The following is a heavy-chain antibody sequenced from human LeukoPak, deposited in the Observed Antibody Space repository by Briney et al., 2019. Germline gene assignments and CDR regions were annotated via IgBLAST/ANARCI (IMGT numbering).Heavy chain of an antibody. J-gene: IGHJ3*02. V-gene: IGHV4-59*11. CDR3: ARDYYDSRGEAFDI. Sequence: SETLSLTCAVSGDSIGSHYWSWIRQPPGKGLEGIGYIFYVGSTNYNPSLKSRVTISVDTSKNQFSLKLNTVTAADTDVYSCARDYYDSRGEAFDIWGQGTMVTVSS. CDR2: IFYVGST. CDR1: GDSIGSHY. D-gene: IGHD3-22*01.